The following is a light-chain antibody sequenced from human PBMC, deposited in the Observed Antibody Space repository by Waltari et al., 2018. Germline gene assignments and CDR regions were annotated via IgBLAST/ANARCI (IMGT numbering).Light chain of an antibody. Sequence: DIQMTQSPSSLSASVGDRVTITCQASHDIENYLNWYQQRPGKAPKLLIYDESNLQTGVPSRFSGSGSGTYFTFTISSLQPEDIATYYCLQYDNVPLTVGGGTKVEIK. J-gene: IGKJ4*01. CDR2: DES. CDR3: LQYDNVPLT. CDR1: HDIENY. V-gene: IGKV1-33*01.